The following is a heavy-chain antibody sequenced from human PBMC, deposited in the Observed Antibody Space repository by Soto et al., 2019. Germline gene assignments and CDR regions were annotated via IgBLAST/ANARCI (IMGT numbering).Heavy chain of an antibody. CDR1: GGSISSGDYY. V-gene: IGHV4-30-4*01. CDR3: ARERGYPYSSSSDYYFDY. CDR2: IYYSGST. D-gene: IGHD6-6*01. Sequence: SETLSLTCTVSGGSISSGDYYWSLIRQPPGKGLEWIGYIYYSGSTYYNPSLKSRVTISVDTSKNQFSLKLSSVTAADTAVYYCARERGYPYSSSSDYYFDYWGQGTLVTVSS. J-gene: IGHJ4*02.